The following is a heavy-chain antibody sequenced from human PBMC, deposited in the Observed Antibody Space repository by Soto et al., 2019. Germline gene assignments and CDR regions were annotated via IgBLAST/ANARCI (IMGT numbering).Heavy chain of an antibody. J-gene: IGHJ4*02. CDR3: ASLSNDY. CDR1: GYTFTSYG. V-gene: IGHV1-18*01. CDR2: ISAYNGNT. Sequence: ASVKVSCKASGYTFTSYGISWVRQAPGQGLEWMGWISAYNGNTSYAQKLQGRVTMTTDTSTSTVYMELSSLRSEDTAVYYCASLSNDYWGQGTLVTVSS.